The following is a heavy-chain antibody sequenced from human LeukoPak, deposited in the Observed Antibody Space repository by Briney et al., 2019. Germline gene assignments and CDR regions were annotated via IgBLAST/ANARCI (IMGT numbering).Heavy chain of an antibody. CDR3: ARYLAVAVPNWFDP. D-gene: IGHD6-19*01. Sequence: SETLSLTCAVSGYSISSGYYWGWIRQPPGKGLEWIGSTYHSGSTYYNPSLKSRVTISVDTSKNQFSLKLSSVTAADTAVYYCARYLAVAVPNWFDPWGQGTLVTVSS. CDR2: TYHSGST. CDR1: GYSISSGYY. J-gene: IGHJ5*02. V-gene: IGHV4-38-2*01.